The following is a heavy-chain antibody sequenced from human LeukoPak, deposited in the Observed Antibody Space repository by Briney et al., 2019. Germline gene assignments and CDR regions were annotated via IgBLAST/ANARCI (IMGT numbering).Heavy chain of an antibody. CDR3: AREAERRVVN. CDR1: GFSISSGYY. D-gene: IGHD1-1*01. V-gene: IGHV4-38-2*02. CDR2: IHPSGTM. J-gene: IGHJ4*02. Sequence: SEPLSLTCAVSGFSISSGYYWGWIRQPPGTGLEWIRNIHPSGTMFHNSSLNSRVTMSIDTSKNQFSLKLSSVTAADTAVYYCAREAERRVVNWGQGTLVTVSS.